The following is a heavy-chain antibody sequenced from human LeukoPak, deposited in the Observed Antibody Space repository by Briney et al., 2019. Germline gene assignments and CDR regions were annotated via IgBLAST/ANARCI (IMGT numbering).Heavy chain of an antibody. D-gene: IGHD6-13*01. Sequence: VASVKVSCKASGGTFSSYAISWVRQAPGQGLEWMGGFDPEDGETIYAQKFQGRVTMTEDTSTDTAYMELSSLRSEDTAVYYCATDLVRIAHYFDYWGQGTLVTVSS. CDR3: ATDLVRIAHYFDY. CDR1: GGTFSSYA. V-gene: IGHV1-24*01. CDR2: FDPEDGET. J-gene: IGHJ4*02.